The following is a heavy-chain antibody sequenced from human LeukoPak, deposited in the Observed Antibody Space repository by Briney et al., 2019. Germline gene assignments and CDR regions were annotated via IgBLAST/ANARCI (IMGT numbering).Heavy chain of an antibody. J-gene: IGHJ4*02. V-gene: IGHV3-30*02. D-gene: IGHD1-26*01. CDR1: GFTFDDYA. Sequence: GRSLRLSCAASGFTFDDYAMHWVRQAPGKGLEWVAFIRYDGSSKYYADSVKGRFTISRDNSKNTLYLQMNSLRAEDTAVYYCAKDPHPFLPSGSYYFDYWGQGTLVTVSS. CDR2: IRYDGSSK. CDR3: AKDPHPFLPSGSYYFDY.